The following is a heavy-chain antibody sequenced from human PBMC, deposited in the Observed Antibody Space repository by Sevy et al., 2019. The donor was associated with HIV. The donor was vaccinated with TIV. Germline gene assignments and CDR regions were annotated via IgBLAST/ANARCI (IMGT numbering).Heavy chain of an antibody. CDR2: IYYSGST. Sequence: SETLSLTYTVSGGSISSSSYYWGWIRQPPGKGLEWIGSIYYSGSTYYNPSLKSRVTISVDTSKNQFSLKLSSVTAADTAVYYCARRYSSSPLDYWGQGTLVTVSS. CDR3: ARRYSSSPLDY. V-gene: IGHV4-39*01. CDR1: GGSISSSSYY. J-gene: IGHJ4*02. D-gene: IGHD6-13*01.